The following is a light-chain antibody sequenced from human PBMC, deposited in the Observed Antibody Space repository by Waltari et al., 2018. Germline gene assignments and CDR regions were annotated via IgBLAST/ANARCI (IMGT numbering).Light chain of an antibody. CDR2: GSF. V-gene: IGKV3-20*01. Sequence: ELVLTQSPGTLSLSPGERATLSCRASQTLSSNSLAWYQQKPGQAPRLIIYGSFNRATGIPDRFSGSGSGTDFTLTIIGLEPEDFAVYYCQQYGTLPRTFGQGTKVELK. CDR3: QQYGTLPRT. J-gene: IGKJ1*01. CDR1: QTLSSNS.